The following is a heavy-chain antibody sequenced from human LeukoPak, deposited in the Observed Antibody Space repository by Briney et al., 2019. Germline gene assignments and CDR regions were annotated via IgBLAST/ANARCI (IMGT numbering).Heavy chain of an antibody. Sequence: HPGGSLRLSCAVSGFSFSNYWMIWVRQAQGKGLEWVGNIKEDGSEKRYADSVRGRFTISRDNAQTSIHLQMNSLRAEDTAVYYCAIASKPWPQLTWGQGTLVTVSS. CDR2: IKEDGSEK. D-gene: IGHD5-24*01. CDR1: GFSFSNYW. J-gene: IGHJ5*02. V-gene: IGHV3-7*05. CDR3: AIASKPWPQLT.